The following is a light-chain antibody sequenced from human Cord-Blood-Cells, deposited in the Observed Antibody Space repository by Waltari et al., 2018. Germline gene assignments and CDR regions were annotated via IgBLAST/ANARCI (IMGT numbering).Light chain of an antibody. Sequence: DIVMTQSPLSLPVTPGETASNSCRSSQSLLHSNGYNYLVWYLQKPGQSPQLRIYLGSNRTSGVPDRFSGRGSGTDFTLKISRVEAEDVGVYYCMQALQTPYTFGQVTKLEIK. V-gene: IGKV2-28*01. CDR2: LGS. CDR3: MQALQTPYT. CDR1: QSLLHSNGYNY. J-gene: IGKJ2*01.